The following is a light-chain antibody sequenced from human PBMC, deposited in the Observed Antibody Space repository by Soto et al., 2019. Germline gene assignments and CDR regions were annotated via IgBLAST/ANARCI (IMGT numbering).Light chain of an antibody. J-gene: IGKJ1*01. Sequence: DIQMTQSPSTLSASVGDRVTITCRTTQNIRNYLNWYQQKPGKATKLLIYAASGLKSGVPSRFSASGSGTDFTLTISYLQPEDFAAYYCQQTYSVPATFGQGTKVDI. V-gene: IGKV1-39*01. CDR1: QNIRNY. CDR2: AAS. CDR3: QQTYSVPAT.